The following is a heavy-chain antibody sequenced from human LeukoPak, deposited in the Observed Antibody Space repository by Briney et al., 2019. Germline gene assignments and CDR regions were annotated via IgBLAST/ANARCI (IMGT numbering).Heavy chain of an antibody. V-gene: IGHV3-48*03. J-gene: IGHJ4*02. Sequence: GGSLRLSCEASGFTFSSYEMNWVRQAPGKGLEWVSKISSSGTTIYYADSVRGRFTISRDNAKNSLYLQMSTLRAEDTAVYYCARGRVGTSGVFDYWGQGTLVTVSS. CDR2: ISSSGTTI. CDR3: ARGRVGTSGVFDY. CDR1: GFTFSSYE. D-gene: IGHD1-1*01.